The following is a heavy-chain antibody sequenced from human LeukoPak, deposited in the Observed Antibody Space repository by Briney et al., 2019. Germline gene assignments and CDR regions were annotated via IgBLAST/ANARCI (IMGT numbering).Heavy chain of an antibody. J-gene: IGHJ2*01. V-gene: IGHV4-4*07. CDR3: ARVGDVRTLRYWYFDL. CDR2: IYTSGST. Sequence: SETLSLTCTQPGGSISSNYWSCSPHTAREGLEWIGRIYTSGSTNYNPTLKSRVTMSVDTSKNQFSLKLSSVTAADTAVYYCARVGDVRTLRYWYFDLWGRGTLVTVSS. CDR1: GGSISSNY. D-gene: IGHD3-10*02.